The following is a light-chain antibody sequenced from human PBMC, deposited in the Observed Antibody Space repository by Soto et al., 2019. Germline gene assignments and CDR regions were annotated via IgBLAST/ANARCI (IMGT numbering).Light chain of an antibody. Sequence: DIQMTQSPSALSASVGDRVTVTCRASQSISSWLAWYQQKPGKAPKLLIYKASSLESGVPSRFSGSGSGTEFTLTISSLQPDDFATYYCQQYDSFSLTFGGGTKVEIK. V-gene: IGKV1-5*03. CDR1: QSISSW. J-gene: IGKJ4*01. CDR3: QQYDSFSLT. CDR2: KAS.